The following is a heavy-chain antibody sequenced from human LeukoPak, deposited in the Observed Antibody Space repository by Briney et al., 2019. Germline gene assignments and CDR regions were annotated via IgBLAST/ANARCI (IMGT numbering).Heavy chain of an antibody. CDR3: ARELREGSFDY. J-gene: IGHJ4*02. D-gene: IGHD4-17*01. Sequence: PSETLSLTCTVSGGSISSYYWSWIRQPPGKGLEWIGYIYYSGSTNYNPSLKSRVTISVDTSKNQFSLKLSSVTAADTAVYYCARELREGSFDYWGRGTLVTVSS. CDR2: IYYSGST. CDR1: GGSISSYY. V-gene: IGHV4-59*01.